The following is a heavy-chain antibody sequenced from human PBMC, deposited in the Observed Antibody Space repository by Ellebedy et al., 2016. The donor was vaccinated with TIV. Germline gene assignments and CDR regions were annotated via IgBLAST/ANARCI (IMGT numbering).Heavy chain of an antibody. CDR2: IKQDGSQK. J-gene: IGHJ6*02. V-gene: IGHV3-7*03. Sequence: GGSLRLSCAASGFTFSTSWMNWVRQAPGKGLEWVANIKQDGSQKYYVDSVKGRFTISRDNAKNSLYLQMNSLRAEDTAVYYCARGGLYYYNGLDVWGQGTTVTVSS. CDR1: GFTFSTSW. D-gene: IGHD3-10*01. CDR3: ARGGLYYYNGLDV.